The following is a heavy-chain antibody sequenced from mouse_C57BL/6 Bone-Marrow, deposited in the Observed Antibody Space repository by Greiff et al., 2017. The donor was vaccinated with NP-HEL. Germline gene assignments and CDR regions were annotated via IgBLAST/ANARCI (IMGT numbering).Heavy chain of an antibody. J-gene: IGHJ2*01. Sequence: QVQLQQSGAELARPGASVKLSCKASGYTFTSYGISWVKQRTGQGLEWIGEIYPRSGNTYYNEKFKGKATLTADKSSSTAYMELRSLTSEDSAVYFCARYLSATGTGYYFDYWGQGTTLTVSS. V-gene: IGHV1-81*01. D-gene: IGHD4-1*02. CDR1: GYTFTSYG. CDR3: ARYLSATGTGYYFDY. CDR2: IYPRSGNT.